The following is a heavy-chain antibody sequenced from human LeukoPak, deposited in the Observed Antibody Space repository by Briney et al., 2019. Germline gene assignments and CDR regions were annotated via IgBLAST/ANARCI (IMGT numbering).Heavy chain of an antibody. J-gene: IGHJ2*01. D-gene: IGHD3-10*01. V-gene: IGHV1-18*01. CDR1: GYTFTSYG. CDR3: ANVWFGEGWYFDL. CDR2: ISAYNGNT. Sequence: GASVKVSCKASGYTFTSYGISWVRQAPGQGLEWMGWISAYNGNTNYAQKLQGRVTMTTDTSTSTAYMELSSLRSDDTAVYYCANVWFGEGWYFDLWGRGTLVTVSS.